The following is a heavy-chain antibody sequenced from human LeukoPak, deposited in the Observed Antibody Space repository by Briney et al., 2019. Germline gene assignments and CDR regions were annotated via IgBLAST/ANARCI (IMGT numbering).Heavy chain of an antibody. CDR2: INSDGSDT. D-gene: IGHD4-17*01. CDR3: ARVDYGDYVAAVDI. V-gene: IGHV3-74*01. J-gene: IGHJ3*02. Sequence: GGSLRLSCAASGFTFSSSAMSWVRQAPGKGLVWVSRINSDGSDTSYADSVKGRFTISRDNAKNTLYLQMNSLRVEDTAVYYCARVDYGDYVAAVDIWGQGTLVTVFS. CDR1: GFTFSSSA.